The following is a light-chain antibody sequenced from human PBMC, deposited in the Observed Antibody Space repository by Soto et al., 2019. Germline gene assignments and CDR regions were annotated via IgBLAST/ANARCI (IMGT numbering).Light chain of an antibody. CDR1: SSNIGAGYD. CDR3: QSYDSSLSGYVV. Sequence: QSVLPQPPSVSGAPGQRVTISCTGSSSNIGAGYDVHWYQQLPGTAPKLLIYGNSNRPSGVPDRFSGYKSGTSACLAITGLQAEDEADYYCQSYDSSLSGYVVFGGGTKLTVL. J-gene: IGLJ2*01. V-gene: IGLV1-40*01. CDR2: GNS.